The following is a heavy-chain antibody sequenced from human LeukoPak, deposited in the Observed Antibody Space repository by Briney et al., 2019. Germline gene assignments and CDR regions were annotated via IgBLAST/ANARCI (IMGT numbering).Heavy chain of an antibody. CDR3: ARGPARYCGGDCYYIY. CDR1: GFTFSSSW. V-gene: IGHV3-7*01. Sequence: GGSLRLSCAASGFTFSSSWMSWVRQAPGKGLEWVANIKQDGSEKYYVDSVKGRFTISRDNAKNSLYLQMNSLRAEDTAVYYCARGPARYCGGDCYYIYWGQGTLVTVSS. CDR2: IKQDGSEK. D-gene: IGHD2-21*02. J-gene: IGHJ4*02.